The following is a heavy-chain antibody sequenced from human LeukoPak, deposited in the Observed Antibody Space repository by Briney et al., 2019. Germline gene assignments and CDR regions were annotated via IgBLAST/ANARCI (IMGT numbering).Heavy chain of an antibody. CDR3: ARLLRVGYCSTTSCNWFDP. Sequence: PSETLSLTCTVSGGSISSSSYYWGGIRQPPGKGLEWIGSIDYSGSTYDNPSLKSQITISVDTSKNQFSLKLSSVTAADTAVYYCARLLRVGYCSTTSCNWFDPWGQGTLVTVSS. CDR2: IDYSGST. D-gene: IGHD2-2*03. J-gene: IGHJ5*02. V-gene: IGHV4-39*07. CDR1: GGSISSSSYY.